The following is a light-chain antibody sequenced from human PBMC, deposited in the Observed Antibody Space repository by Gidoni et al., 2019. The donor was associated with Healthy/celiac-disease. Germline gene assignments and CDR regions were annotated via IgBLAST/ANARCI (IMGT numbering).Light chain of an antibody. CDR3: QQYYITPPL. Sequence: DIVMTQSPDSLAVSLGERATINCKSSQSVLYSSNNKHYLAWYQQKPGQPPKLLIYWASTRESGVPDRFSGSGSGTDFTLTISSLQAEDVAVYYCQQYYITPPLFGQGTRLEIK. CDR1: QSVLYSSNNKHY. J-gene: IGKJ5*01. V-gene: IGKV4-1*01. CDR2: WAS.